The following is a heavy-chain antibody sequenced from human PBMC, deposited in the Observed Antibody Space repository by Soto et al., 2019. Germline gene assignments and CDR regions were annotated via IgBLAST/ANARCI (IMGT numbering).Heavy chain of an antibody. CDR1: GFTFSSYW. CDR3: ARGGGSGYFFLGAFDI. CDR2: INSDGSST. Sequence: GGSLRLSCAACGFTFSSYWMHWVRQAPGKGLVWVSRINSDGSSTSYADSVKGRFTISRDNAKNTLYLQMNSLRAEDTAVYYCARGGGSGYFFLGAFDIWGQGTMVTVSS. J-gene: IGHJ3*02. D-gene: IGHD3-22*01. V-gene: IGHV3-74*01.